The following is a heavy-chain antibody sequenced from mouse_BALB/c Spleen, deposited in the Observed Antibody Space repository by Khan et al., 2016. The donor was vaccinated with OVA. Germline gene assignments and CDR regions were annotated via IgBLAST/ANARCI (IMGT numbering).Heavy chain of an antibody. CDR2: IWAGGST. CDR3: ARAFYNGAWFAY. J-gene: IGHJ3*01. CDR1: GFSISNYG. D-gene: IGHD1-3*01. Sequence: QVQLQQSGPGLVAPSQTLSITCTVSGFSISNYGVHWVRQPPGKGLEWLGVIWAGGSTNHNSALMSRLSITKDNSKNQVFLKMNSLQTDDTAIYDCARAFYNGAWFAYWGQGTLVTVSA. V-gene: IGHV2-9*02.